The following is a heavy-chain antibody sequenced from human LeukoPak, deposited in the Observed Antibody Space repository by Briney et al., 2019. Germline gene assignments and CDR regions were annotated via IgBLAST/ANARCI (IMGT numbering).Heavy chain of an antibody. Sequence: GEPLKIPCETSGYSFTTYWIGWVRQMPGTGLEWVGAIYPDDSDSRYSPSFQGQVVISADRSIRTAYLQWNSLKTSDTAMYYCVRQRGSSGTINHFDPWGQGTLVTVSS. CDR2: IYPDDSDS. J-gene: IGHJ5*02. CDR1: GYSFTTYW. D-gene: IGHD3-10*01. V-gene: IGHV5-51*01. CDR3: VRQRGSSGTINHFDP.